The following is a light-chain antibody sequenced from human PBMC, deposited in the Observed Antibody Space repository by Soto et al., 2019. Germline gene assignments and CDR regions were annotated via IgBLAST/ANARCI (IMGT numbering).Light chain of an antibody. CDR2: GAS. CDR3: QQYYNWPPP. CDR1: QSVSSN. V-gene: IGKV3-15*01. J-gene: IGKJ5*01. Sequence: EIVMTQSPATLSVSPGERATLSCRASQSVSSNLAWYQQKPGQAPRLVIYGASTRATGIPARFSGIRSATDFTLTISSLQSEDFALYYCQQYYNWPPPFGQGTRLEMK.